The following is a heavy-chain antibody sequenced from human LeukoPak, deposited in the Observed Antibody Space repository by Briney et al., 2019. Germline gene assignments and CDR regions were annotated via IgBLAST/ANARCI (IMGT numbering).Heavy chain of an antibody. CDR2: IYTSGSA. Sequence: SETLSLTCTVSGGSISYYYWSWIRQPAGKGLEWIGHIYTSGSANYNPSLKSRVTMSVDTSKNQFSLKLSSVTAADTAVYYCARVPGYSSSWYQYYYYMDVWGKGTTVTVSS. CDR1: GGSISYYY. J-gene: IGHJ6*03. D-gene: IGHD6-13*01. V-gene: IGHV4-4*07. CDR3: ARVPGYSSSWYQYYYYMDV.